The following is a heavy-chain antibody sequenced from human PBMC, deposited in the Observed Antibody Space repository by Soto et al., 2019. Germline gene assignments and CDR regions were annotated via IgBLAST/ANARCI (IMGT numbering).Heavy chain of an antibody. CDR1: GGSISSSNW. J-gene: IGHJ6*02. V-gene: IGHV4-4*02. CDR3: ATVLRYFDWLPYYYYGMDV. Sequence: QVQLQESGPGLVKPSGTLSLTCAVSGGSISSSNWWSWVRQPPGKGLEWIGEIYHSGSTNYNPSLKSRVTISVDKSKNQFSLKLSSVTAADTAVYYCATVLRYFDWLPYYYYGMDVWGQGTTVTVSS. D-gene: IGHD3-9*01. CDR2: IYHSGST.